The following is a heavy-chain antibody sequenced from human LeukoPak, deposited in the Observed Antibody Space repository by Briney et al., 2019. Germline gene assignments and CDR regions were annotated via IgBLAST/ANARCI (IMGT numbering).Heavy chain of an antibody. V-gene: IGHV1-3*01. D-gene: IGHD3-10*01. CDR3: ARDWAPGSSPLDP. CDR1: GYTFIDYA. CDR2: ISRGNDDT. Sequence: GASVTVSCKASGYTFIDYAIHWVRQAPGQSLEWVGWISRGNDDTKYSQKFQGRVTITKDTSANTVYMELSSLRSEDTAVYYCARDWAPGSSPLDPWGQGTLVTVSS. J-gene: IGHJ5*02.